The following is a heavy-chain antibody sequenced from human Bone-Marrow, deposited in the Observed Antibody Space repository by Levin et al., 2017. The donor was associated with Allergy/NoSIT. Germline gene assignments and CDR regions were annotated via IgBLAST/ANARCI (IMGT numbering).Heavy chain of an antibody. Sequence: GGSLRLSCAASGFTFSGYWMTWVRQAPGKGLEWVATIKQDGSEKYFVDSVKGRFTLSRDNAKISLYLQMNSLRAEDTAVYYCVKRMQRDHYWFFDLWGRGTPVTVSS. CDR1: GFTFSGYW. D-gene: IGHD2/OR15-2a*01. V-gene: IGHV3-7*01. CDR2: IKQDGSEK. CDR3: VKRMQRDHYWFFDL. J-gene: IGHJ2*01.